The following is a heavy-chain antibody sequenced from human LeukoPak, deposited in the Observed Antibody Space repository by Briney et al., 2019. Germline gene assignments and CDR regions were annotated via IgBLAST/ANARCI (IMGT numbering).Heavy chain of an antibody. CDR3: VRDGGLNTIFDY. Sequence: GGSLRLSCAASGFTFRNYWMSWVRQAPGKGLEWVATTKPDRSAEYYADSVRGRFPTSRDNPNNSLYLQMDRLRAEDTGVYYCVRDGGLNTIFDYWGEGTLDSVSS. D-gene: IGHD2-15*01. CDR2: TKPDRSAE. J-gene: IGHJ4*02. CDR1: GFTFRNYW. V-gene: IGHV3-7*01.